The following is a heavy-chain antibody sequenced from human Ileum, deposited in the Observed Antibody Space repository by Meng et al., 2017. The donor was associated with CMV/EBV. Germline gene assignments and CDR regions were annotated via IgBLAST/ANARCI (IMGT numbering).Heavy chain of an antibody. J-gene: IGHJ5*02. CDR2: IFFSGNT. CDR3: ARFRIAALGNLFDP. D-gene: IGHD6-13*01. Sequence: QLQSPEVGPRLVKPTQTLSLMCTVSGASISSGDYYWSWIRQPPGKGLEWIGYIFFSGNTYYNPSLNNRVIISIDTPRNQFSLKVDSVTAADTAVYYCARFRIAALGNLFDPWGHGTLVTVSS. CDR1: GASISSGDYY. V-gene: IGHV4-30-4*08.